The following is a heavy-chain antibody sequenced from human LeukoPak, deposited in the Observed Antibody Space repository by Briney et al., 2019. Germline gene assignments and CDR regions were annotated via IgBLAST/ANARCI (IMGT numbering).Heavy chain of an antibody. CDR1: GGSFSGYY. V-gene: IGHV4-34*01. D-gene: IGHD3-22*01. Sequence: PSETLSLTCAVSGGSFSGYYWTWIRQPPGKGLEWVGEINDSGRTNYNPSLKRRVSISVDTSKKQFSLRLSSVTAADSAVYYCGSGHYDSGGYYSLFDYWGQGTLVTVSS. CDR2: INDSGRT. CDR3: GSGHYDSGGYYSLFDY. J-gene: IGHJ4*02.